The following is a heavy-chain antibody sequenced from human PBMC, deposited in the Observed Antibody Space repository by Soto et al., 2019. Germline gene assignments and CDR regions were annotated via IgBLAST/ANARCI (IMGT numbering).Heavy chain of an antibody. D-gene: IGHD3-3*01. V-gene: IGHV4-59*01. CDR1: GGSISSYY. Sequence: SETLSLTCTVSGGSISSYYWSWIRQPPGKGLEWIGYIYYSGSTNYNPSLKSRVTISVDTSKNQFSLKLSSVTAADTAVYYCARSTYDFWSGYFPTFDYWGQGTLVTVSS. CDR2: IYYSGST. CDR3: ARSTYDFWSGYFPTFDY. J-gene: IGHJ4*02.